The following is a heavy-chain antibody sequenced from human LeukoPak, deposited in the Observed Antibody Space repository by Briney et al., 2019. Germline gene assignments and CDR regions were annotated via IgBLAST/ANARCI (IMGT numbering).Heavy chain of an antibody. D-gene: IGHD3-9*01. V-gene: IGHV3-23*01. CDR3: AKWGDYDVLTGYYVSDY. J-gene: IGHJ4*02. CDR1: GFTSSNYV. Sequence: GGSLRLSCAASGFTSSNYVMSWVPQAPEKGLEWVSAITRSRGKTYNANSVKGGSTISRDNSKHTVFLQMNSLRGEDTAVYYCAKWGDYDVLTGYYVSDYWGQGTLVTVSS. CDR2: ITRSRGKT.